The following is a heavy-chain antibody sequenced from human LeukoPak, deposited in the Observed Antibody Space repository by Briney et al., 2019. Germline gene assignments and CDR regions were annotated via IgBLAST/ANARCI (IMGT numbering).Heavy chain of an antibody. V-gene: IGHV4-39*07. CDR3: ARVRRAWGLVRGYSYGPGYYYMDV. Sequence: ASETLSLTCTVSGGSISSDSYYWGWIRQPPGKGLEWIGEINHSGSTNYNPSLKSRVTISVDTSKNQFSLKLSSVTAADTAVYYCARVRRAWGLVRGYSYGPGYYYMDVWGKGTTVTVSS. CDR2: INHSGST. D-gene: IGHD5-18*01. J-gene: IGHJ6*03. CDR1: GGSISSDSYY.